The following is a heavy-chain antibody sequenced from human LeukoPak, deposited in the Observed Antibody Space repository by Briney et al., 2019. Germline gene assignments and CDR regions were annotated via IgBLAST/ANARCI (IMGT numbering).Heavy chain of an antibody. CDR3: ARQVSGWAAIDY. V-gene: IGHV4-59*08. J-gene: IGHJ4*02. CDR1: GGSISSYY. Sequence: PSETLSLTCTVPGGSISSYYWSWIRQPPGKGLEWIGYISYSGSTNYNPSLKSRVTISGDTSKNQFSLKLSSVTAADTAVYCCARQVSGWAAIDYWGQGTLVTVSS. D-gene: IGHD6-19*01. CDR2: ISYSGST.